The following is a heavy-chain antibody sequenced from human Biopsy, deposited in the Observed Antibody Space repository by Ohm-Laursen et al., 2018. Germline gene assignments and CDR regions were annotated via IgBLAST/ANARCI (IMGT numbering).Heavy chain of an antibody. CDR3: ARGDYFDSNGYFWFDP. D-gene: IGHD3-22*01. Sequence: TLSLTCTVSGGSISSGGSYWSWIRQRPGKGLEWYGNIFNSANTYYNPSLKNLITISGDTSKNKFSLKLNSVTAPDTAVYYCARGDYFDSNGYFWFDPWGQGTLVTVSS. CDR2: IFNSANT. CDR1: GGSISSGGSY. V-gene: IGHV4-31*01. J-gene: IGHJ5*02.